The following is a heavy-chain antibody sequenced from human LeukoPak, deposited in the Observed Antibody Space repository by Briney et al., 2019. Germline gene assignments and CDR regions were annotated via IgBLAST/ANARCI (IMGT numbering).Heavy chain of an antibody. CDR1: GGSISSYY. CDR2: IYYSGST. V-gene: IGHV4-59*01. Sequence: SETLSLTCTFSGGSISSYYWSWIRQPPGKGLEWIGYIYYSGSTNYNPSLKSRVTISVDTSKNQFSLKLNSVTAADTAVYYCARVSGYDWESFYDYWGQGTLVTVSS. CDR3: ARVSGYDWESFYDY. J-gene: IGHJ4*02. D-gene: IGHD5-12*01.